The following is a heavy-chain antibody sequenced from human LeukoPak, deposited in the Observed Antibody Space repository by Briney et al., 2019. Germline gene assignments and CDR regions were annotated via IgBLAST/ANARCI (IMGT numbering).Heavy chain of an antibody. CDR3: AKDLYYFGSGSHDY. CDR2: ISGSADIT. V-gene: IGHV3-23*01. D-gene: IGHD3-10*01. Sequence: GGSLRLSCVASGFDPSTYTMNWVRQAPGKGLEWVSGISGSADITDYADSVKGRFTISRDNSKNTLYLQMNSLRAEDTAVYYCAKDLYYFGSGSHDYWGQGTLVTVSS. J-gene: IGHJ4*02. CDR1: GFDPSTYT.